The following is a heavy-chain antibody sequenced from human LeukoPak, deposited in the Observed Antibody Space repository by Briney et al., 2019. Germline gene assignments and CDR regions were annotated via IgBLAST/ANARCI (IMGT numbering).Heavy chain of an antibody. J-gene: IGHJ4*02. CDR2: IYNSGST. V-gene: IGHV4-39*07. Sequence: PSETLSLTCTVSGGSISSNSYYWGWIRQPPGKGLEWIGYIYNSGSTNYNPSLKSRVTISLDTSTNQFFLKLSSVTAADTAVYYCARKRSFDLWGQGTLVTVSS. D-gene: IGHD3-9*01. CDR1: GGSISSNSYY. CDR3: ARKRSFDL.